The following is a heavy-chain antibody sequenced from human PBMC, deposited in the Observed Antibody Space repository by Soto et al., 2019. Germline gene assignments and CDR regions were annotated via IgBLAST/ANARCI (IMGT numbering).Heavy chain of an antibody. J-gene: IGHJ5*02. CDR2: INPSGGST. CDR1: GYTFTSYY. Sequence: ASVKVSCKXSGYTFTSYYMHWVRQAPGQGLEWMGIINPSGGSTSYAQRFQGRVTMTRDTSTSTVYMELSSLRSEDTAVYYCARGGYCSSTSCPGFDPWGQGTLVTVSS. CDR3: ARGGYCSSTSCPGFDP. D-gene: IGHD2-2*01. V-gene: IGHV1-46*01.